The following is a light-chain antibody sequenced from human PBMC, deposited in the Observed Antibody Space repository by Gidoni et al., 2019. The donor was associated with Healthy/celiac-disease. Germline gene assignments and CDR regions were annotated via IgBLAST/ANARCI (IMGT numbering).Light chain of an antibody. CDR3: QQSYSTLWWT. J-gene: IGKJ1*01. V-gene: IGKV1-39*01. Sequence: DIQMTQSPSSLSASVGDRVTITCRASQSISSYLNWYQQKPGKAPKLLIYDASSLQSGVPSRFSGSGSGTDFTLTISSLQPEDFATYYCQQSYSTLWWTFGQGTKVEIK. CDR1: QSISSY. CDR2: DAS.